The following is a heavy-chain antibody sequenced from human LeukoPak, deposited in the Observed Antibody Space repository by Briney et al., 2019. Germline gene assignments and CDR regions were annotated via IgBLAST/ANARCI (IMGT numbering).Heavy chain of an antibody. CDR2: IYSGGST. CDR1: GFTVSSNY. CDR3: ARDPSLTYCGGDCHAD. Sequence: GGSLRLSCAASGFTVSSNYMSWVRQAPGKGLEWVSVIYSGGSTYYADSSKGGFTISRDNSKKTLYLQMNSRRAEDTAVYYCARDPSLTYCGGDCHADWGQGTLVTVSS. D-gene: IGHD2-21*02. V-gene: IGHV3-66*01. J-gene: IGHJ4*02.